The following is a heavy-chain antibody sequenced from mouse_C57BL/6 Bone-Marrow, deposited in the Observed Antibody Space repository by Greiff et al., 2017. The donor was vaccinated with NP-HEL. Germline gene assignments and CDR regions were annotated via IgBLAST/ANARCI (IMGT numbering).Heavy chain of an antibody. CDR3: TPNYYSGRCD. V-gene: IGHV14-4*01. D-gene: IGHD1-1*01. Sequence: VQLQQSGAELVGPGASVKLSCTASGFNIKDDYMHWVKQRPEQGLEWIGWIDPENGDTEYASKFQGKATITADTSSNTAYLQLSRLTSEDTAVYYCTPNYYSGRCDWGQGTTLTVSS. CDR1: GFNIKDDY. J-gene: IGHJ2*01. CDR2: IDPENGDT.